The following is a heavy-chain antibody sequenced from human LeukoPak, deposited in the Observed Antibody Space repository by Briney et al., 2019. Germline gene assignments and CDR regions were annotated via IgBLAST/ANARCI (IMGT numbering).Heavy chain of an antibody. Sequence: PSETLSLTCTVSGGSISTPGYYWGWIRQPPGKGLEWIGYIYYTGSTNCNPSLKSRVTMSVDTSKNQFSLKLSSVTAADTAVYHCARAYDFWSGYYVLDYWGQGSLVTVSS. J-gene: IGHJ4*02. CDR2: IYYTGST. CDR3: ARAYDFWSGYYVLDY. V-gene: IGHV4-61*08. CDR1: GGSISTPGYY. D-gene: IGHD3-3*01.